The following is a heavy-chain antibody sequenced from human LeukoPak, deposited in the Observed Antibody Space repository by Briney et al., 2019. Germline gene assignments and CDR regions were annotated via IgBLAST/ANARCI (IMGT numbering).Heavy chain of an antibody. D-gene: IGHD3-10*01. CDR2: ISSISTYT. V-gene: IGHV3-21*01. Sequence: GGSLRLSCAASGFIFSNYGMIWVRQAPGKGPEWVSSISSISTYTHYADSVKGRFIISRDNAENSLFLQMNSLRAEDTAVYYCAKDLGRGSGSYLGQRKYYFDYWGQGTLVTVSS. CDR1: GFIFSNYG. J-gene: IGHJ4*02. CDR3: AKDLGRGSGSYLGQRKYYFDY.